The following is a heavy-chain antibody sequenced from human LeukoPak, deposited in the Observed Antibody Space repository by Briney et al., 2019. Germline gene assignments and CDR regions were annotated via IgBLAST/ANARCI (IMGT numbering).Heavy chain of an antibody. CDR3: ARARNIVGATTWRNWFDP. J-gene: IGHJ5*02. CDR2: INPNSGGT. V-gene: IGHV1-2*06. Sequence: GASVKVSRKASGYTFTGYYMHWVRQAPGQGLEWMGRINPNSGGTNYAQKFQGRVTMTRDTSISTAYMELSRLRSDDTAVYYCARARNIVGATTWRNWFDPWGQGTLVTVSS. CDR1: GYTFTGYY. D-gene: IGHD1-26*01.